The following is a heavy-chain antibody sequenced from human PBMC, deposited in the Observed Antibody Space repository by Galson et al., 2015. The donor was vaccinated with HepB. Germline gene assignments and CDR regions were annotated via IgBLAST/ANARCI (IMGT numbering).Heavy chain of an antibody. CDR2: ISGSGGST. CDR1: GFTFSSYA. Sequence: SLRLSCAASGFTFSSYAMSWVRQAPGKGLEWVSAISGSGGSTYYADSVKGRFTVSRDNSKNTLYLQMNSLRAEDTAVYYCAKGGALGQWLGAEYFQHWGQGTLVTVSS. D-gene: IGHD6-19*01. J-gene: IGHJ1*01. V-gene: IGHV3-23*01. CDR3: AKGGALGQWLGAEYFQH.